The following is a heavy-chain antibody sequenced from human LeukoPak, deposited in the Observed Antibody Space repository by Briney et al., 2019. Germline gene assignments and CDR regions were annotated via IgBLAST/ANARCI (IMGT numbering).Heavy chain of an antibody. CDR3: ARDYYASGSLDY. CDR2: IKQDASAK. J-gene: IGHJ4*02. D-gene: IGHD3-10*01. CDR1: GFTFSSSW. Sequence: GGSLRLSCTASGFTFSSSWMSWVRQAPGKGLEWVANIKQDASAKYYVDSVKGRFTISRDNAKNSLYLQMNSLRAEDTAVYYCARDYYASGSLDYWGQGTLVTVSS. V-gene: IGHV3-7*01.